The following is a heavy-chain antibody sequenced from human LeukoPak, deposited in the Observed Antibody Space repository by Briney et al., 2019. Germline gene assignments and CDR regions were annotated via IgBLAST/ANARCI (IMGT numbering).Heavy chain of an antibody. J-gene: IGHJ4*02. D-gene: IGHD1-14*01. Sequence: GGSLRLSCAASGFTFSSYGMHWVRQAPGKGLEWVAFIRYDGSNKYYAESVKGRFTISRDNSKNTLYLQMNSLRDEDTAVYYCAKNEPLGVFDYWGQGTLVTVSS. CDR3: AKNEPLGVFDY. CDR2: IRYDGSNK. V-gene: IGHV3-30*02. CDR1: GFTFSSYG.